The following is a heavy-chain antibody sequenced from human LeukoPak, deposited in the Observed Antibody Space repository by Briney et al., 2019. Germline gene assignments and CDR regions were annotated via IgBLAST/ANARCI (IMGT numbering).Heavy chain of an antibody. CDR3: AREPTMTTVTTGPSSEYFQH. CDR1: GGTFSSYA. CDR2: IIPIFGTA. V-gene: IGHV1-69*05. D-gene: IGHD4-11*01. Sequence: SVKVSCKASGGTFSSYAISWVRQAPRQGLEWMGGIIPIFGTANYAQKFQVRVTITTEGSRSTTYMELSSLRSEDTAVYYCAREPTMTTVTTGPSSEYFQHWGQGTLVTVSS. J-gene: IGHJ1*01.